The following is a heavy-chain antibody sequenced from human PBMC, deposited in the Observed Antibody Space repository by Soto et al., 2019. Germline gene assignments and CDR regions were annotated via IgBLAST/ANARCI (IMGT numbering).Heavy chain of an antibody. CDR3: ARGQYYDFWSGYYTPNFGY. J-gene: IGHJ4*02. CDR1: GYTFTSYY. V-gene: IGHV1-8*01. D-gene: IGHD3-3*01. Sequence: ASVNVSCKASGYTFTSYYMNWVRQATGQGLEWMGWMNPNSGNTGYAQKFQGRVTMTRNTSISTAYMELSSLRSEDTAVYYCARGQYYDFWSGYYTPNFGYWGQGTLVTVSS. CDR2: MNPNSGNT.